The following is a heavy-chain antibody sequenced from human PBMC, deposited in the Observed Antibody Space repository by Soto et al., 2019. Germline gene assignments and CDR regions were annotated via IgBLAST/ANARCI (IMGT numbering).Heavy chain of an antibody. CDR3: AKVRYSSTMAYYYGMDV. CDR1: RVAFSNFI. J-gene: IGHJ6*02. V-gene: IGHV1-69*08. CDR2: IIPIFGTA. D-gene: IGHD2-2*01. Sequence: QAQLEQSGGEEKKPGSSVKVSCKASRVAFSNFIVTWVRQSPGLGLEWVGRIIPIFGTANYAQKFQGRVTITADESTSRSCMEVNNLRSEDTAVYYCAKVRYSSTMAYYYGMDVWGQGTTVTAPS.